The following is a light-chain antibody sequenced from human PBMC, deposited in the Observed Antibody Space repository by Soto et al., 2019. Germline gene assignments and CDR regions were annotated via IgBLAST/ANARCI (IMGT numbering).Light chain of an antibody. Sequence: QSVLTQPASVSGSPGQSITISCTGTSSDVGGYNYVSWYQQHPGKAPKLMIYDVSYWPSGVSNRFSGSKSGNTASLTISGLQAEDEADYYCSSYTNSSPFVFGTWTKVTVL. J-gene: IGLJ1*01. V-gene: IGLV2-14*01. CDR1: SSDVGGYNY. CDR3: SSYTNSSPFV. CDR2: DVS.